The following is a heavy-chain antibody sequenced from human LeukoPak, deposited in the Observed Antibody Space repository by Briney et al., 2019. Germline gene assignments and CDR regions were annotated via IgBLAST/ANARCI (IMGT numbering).Heavy chain of an antibody. D-gene: IGHD6-19*01. CDR3: ARDSSGWPLDY. CDR1: GGSISSSSYY. V-gene: IGHV4-39*07. J-gene: IGHJ4*02. CDR2: INHSGST. Sequence: PSETLSLTCTVSGGSISSSSYYWGWIRQPPGKGLEWIGEINHSGSTNYNLSLKSRVTISVDTSKNQLSLKLSSVTAADTAVYYCARDSSGWPLDYWGQGTLVTVSS.